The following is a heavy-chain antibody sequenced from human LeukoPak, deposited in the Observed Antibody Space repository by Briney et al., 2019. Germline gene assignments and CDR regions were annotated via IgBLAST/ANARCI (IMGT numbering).Heavy chain of an antibody. J-gene: IGHJ4*02. CDR2: ISYDGSNK. Sequence: PGGSLRLSCAASGFTFSSYAMHWVRQAPGKGLEWVAVISYDGSNKYYADSVKGRFTISRDNSKNTLYLQMNSLRAEDTAVYYCARDLRFGELPGDYWGQGTLVTVSS. V-gene: IGHV3-30-3*01. D-gene: IGHD3-10*01. CDR3: ARDLRFGELPGDY. CDR1: GFTFSSYA.